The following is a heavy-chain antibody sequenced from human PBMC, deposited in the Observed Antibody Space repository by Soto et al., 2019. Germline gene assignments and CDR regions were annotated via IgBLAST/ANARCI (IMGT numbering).Heavy chain of an antibody. Sequence: GGSLRLSCAASGFTFSGSAMHWVRQASGKGLEWVGRIRSKANSYATAYAASVKGRFTISRDNSKNTLYLQMNSPRAEDTAVYYCANRGYSGYDYAGTNPFDYWGQGTLVTVSS. V-gene: IGHV3-73*01. CDR3: ANRGYSGYDYAGTNPFDY. CDR2: IRSKANSYAT. CDR1: GFTFSGSA. D-gene: IGHD5-12*01. J-gene: IGHJ4*02.